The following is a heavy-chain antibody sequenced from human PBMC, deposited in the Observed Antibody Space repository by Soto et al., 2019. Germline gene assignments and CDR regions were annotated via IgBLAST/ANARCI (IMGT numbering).Heavy chain of an antibody. V-gene: IGHV4-59*08. J-gene: IGHJ4*02. CDR2: IYYSGST. Sequence: QVLLQESGPGLVKPSETLSLTCTVSGGSISPYYWSWIRQPPGKGLEWIGYIYYSGSTNYNSSLKSRVTISVDTSKNQFSLKLSSVTAADTAVYYCARLNDDILTGYRFHIDYWGQGTLVTVSS. CDR1: GGSISPYY. CDR3: ARLNDDILTGYRFHIDY. D-gene: IGHD3-9*01.